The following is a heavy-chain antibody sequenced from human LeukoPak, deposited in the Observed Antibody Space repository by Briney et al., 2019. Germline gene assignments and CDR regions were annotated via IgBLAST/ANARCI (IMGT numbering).Heavy chain of an antibody. CDR2: ISYDGSNK. CDR1: GFTFSNYA. V-gene: IGHV3-30*04. CDR3: ARARESDFGVVTDLDV. D-gene: IGHD3-3*01. J-gene: IGHJ6*04. Sequence: GGSLRLSCAASGFTFSNYAMHWVRQAPGKGLEWVAVISYDGSNKYYADSLKGRFTISRDNSKNTLYLQMNSLRADDTAVYYCARARESDFGVVTDLDVWGKGTTVTVSS.